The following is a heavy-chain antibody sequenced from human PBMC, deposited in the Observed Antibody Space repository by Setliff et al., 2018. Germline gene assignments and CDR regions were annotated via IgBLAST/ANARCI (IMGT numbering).Heavy chain of an antibody. Sequence: PSETLSLTCTVSGGSMITNDYFWGWIRQPPGTGLEWIGSIYYSGDTYYNPSLKSRVTMSVDTSKNQFSLKLNSVTAADTAVYYCARDRTYYGSGTYTRYFDYWGQGTLVTVSS. D-gene: IGHD3-10*01. CDR2: IYYSGDT. J-gene: IGHJ4*02. CDR1: GGSMITNDYF. V-gene: IGHV4-39*07. CDR3: ARDRTYYGSGTYTRYFDY.